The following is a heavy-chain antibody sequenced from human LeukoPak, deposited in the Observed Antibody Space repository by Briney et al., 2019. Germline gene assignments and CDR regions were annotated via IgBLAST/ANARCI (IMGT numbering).Heavy chain of an antibody. Sequence: GGSLRLSCEASGFTFSRFAMTWVRQAPGKGLEWVSAISGSGGSTYYADSVKGRFTISRDNSKNTLHLQMNSLRAEDTAVYYCAHGIEADYWGQGTLVTVSS. V-gene: IGHV3-23*01. CDR3: AHGIEADY. CDR1: GFTFSRFA. CDR2: ISGSGGST. D-gene: IGHD1-26*01. J-gene: IGHJ4*02.